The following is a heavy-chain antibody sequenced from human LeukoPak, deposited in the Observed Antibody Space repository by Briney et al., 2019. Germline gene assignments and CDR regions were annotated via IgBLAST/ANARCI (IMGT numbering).Heavy chain of an antibody. CDR2: ISYDGSYK. J-gene: IGHJ4*02. CDR3: AKRLGYYDSSEGYFDQ. Sequence: GGSLRLSCAASGFTFSSFGMHWVRQAPGKGLEWVAVISYDGSYKNYVDSVKGRFTISRDISKNTLYLQMNSLRAEDTAAYYCAKRLGYYDSSEGYFDQWGQGTLVTVSS. V-gene: IGHV3-30*18. CDR1: GFTFSSFG. D-gene: IGHD3-22*01.